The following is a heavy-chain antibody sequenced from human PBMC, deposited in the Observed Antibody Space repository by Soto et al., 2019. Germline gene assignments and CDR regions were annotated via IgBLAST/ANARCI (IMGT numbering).Heavy chain of an antibody. CDR3: ARGTYYYGSGSLNWFDP. CDR2: IYYSGST. V-gene: IGHV4-59*01. Sequence: QVQLQESGPGLVKPSETLSLTCTVSGGSISSYYWSWIRQPPGKGLEWIGYIYYSGSTNYNPSLKSRVTISVDTSKIPCSLKLGSVTAADTAVYYCARGTYYYGSGSLNWFDPWGQGTLVTVSS. D-gene: IGHD3-10*01. J-gene: IGHJ5*02. CDR1: GGSISSYY.